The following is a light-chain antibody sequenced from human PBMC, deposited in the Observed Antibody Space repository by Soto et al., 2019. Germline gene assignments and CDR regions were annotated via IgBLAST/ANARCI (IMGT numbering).Light chain of an antibody. CDR1: QRAGNF. V-gene: IGKV3D-15*01. J-gene: IGKJ5*01. CDR3: QQHNQWPIT. Sequence: EIVRTQSPATLSGSPGETASLSCRASQRAGNFLAWYQQKPGQAPRLLIYYISPRATGIPARFSGSGSGTEFTLTINSLQSEDSEVYYCQQHNQWPITFGQGTRLEIK. CDR2: YIS.